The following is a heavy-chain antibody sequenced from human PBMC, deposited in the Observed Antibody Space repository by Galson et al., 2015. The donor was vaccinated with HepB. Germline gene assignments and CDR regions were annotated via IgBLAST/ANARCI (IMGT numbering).Heavy chain of an antibody. CDR2: VSYDGSNK. CDR3: AKAPGVSYYDYYYYGMDV. J-gene: IGHJ6*02. CDR1: GFTFSSYG. V-gene: IGHV3-30*18. Sequence: SLRLSCAASGFTFSSYGMRWVRQAPGKGLEWVAVVSYDGSNKYYADSVKGRFTISRDNSKNMLYLQMNSLRAEDTAVYYCAKAPGVSYYDYYYYGMDVWGQGTTVIVSS. D-gene: IGHD3-10*01.